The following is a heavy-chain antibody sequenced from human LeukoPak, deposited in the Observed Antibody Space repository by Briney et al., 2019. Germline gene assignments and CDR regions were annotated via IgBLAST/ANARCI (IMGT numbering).Heavy chain of an antibody. CDR2: IWYDGSNK. CDR1: GFTFSSYG. V-gene: IGHV3-33*01. J-gene: IGHJ5*02. CDR3: ARARSITMVRGDLRGWLDP. Sequence: GGSLRLSCAASGFTFSSYGMHWVRQAPGKGLEWVAVIWYDGSNKYYADSVKGRFTISRDNSKNTLYLQMNSLRAEDTAVYYCARARSITMVRGDLRGWLDPWGQGTLVTVSS. D-gene: IGHD3-10*01.